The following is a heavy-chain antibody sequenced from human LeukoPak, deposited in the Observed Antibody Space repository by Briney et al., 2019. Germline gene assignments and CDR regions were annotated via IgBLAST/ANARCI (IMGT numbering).Heavy chain of an antibody. CDR3: AREPELLVAFDI. V-gene: IGHV1-2*02. D-gene: IGHD1-14*01. CDR2: INPNSGGT. Sequence: APVKVSCKASGYTFTGYYMHWVRQAPGQGLEWMGWINPNSGGTNYAQKFQGRVTMTRDTSISTAYMELSRLRSDDTAVYYCAREPELLVAFDIWGQGTMVTVSS. CDR1: GYTFTGYY. J-gene: IGHJ3*02.